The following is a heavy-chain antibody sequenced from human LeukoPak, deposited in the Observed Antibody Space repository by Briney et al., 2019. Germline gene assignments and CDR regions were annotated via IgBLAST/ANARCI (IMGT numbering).Heavy chain of an antibody. V-gene: IGHV4-31*03. J-gene: IGHJ5*02. CDR1: GGSISSGGYY. CDR2: IYYSGST. Sequence: SETLSLTCTVSGGSISSGGYYWSWIRQHPGKGLEWIGYIYYSGSTYYNPSLKSRVTISVDTSKNQFSLKLSSVTAADTAVYYCAREPHYDFWSDSNWFDPWGQGTLVTISS. CDR3: AREPHYDFWSDSNWFDP. D-gene: IGHD3-3*01.